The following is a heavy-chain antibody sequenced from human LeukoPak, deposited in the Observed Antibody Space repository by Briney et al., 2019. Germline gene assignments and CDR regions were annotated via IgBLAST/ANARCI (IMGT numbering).Heavy chain of an antibody. V-gene: IGHV3-74*01. D-gene: IGHD3-3*01. J-gene: IGHJ4*02. CDR2: INPDGSST. Sequence: PGGSLRLSCAASGFIFSSYWIHWVRQAPGKGLVWVSRINPDGSSTTYADSVRGRFTISRDNAKNSLYLQMNSLRAEDTAVYYCARDGVRFLEWFDYWGQGTLVTVSS. CDR1: GFIFSSYW. CDR3: ARDGVRFLEWFDY.